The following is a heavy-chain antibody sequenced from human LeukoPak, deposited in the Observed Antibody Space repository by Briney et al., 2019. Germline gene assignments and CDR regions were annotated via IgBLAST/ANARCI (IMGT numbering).Heavy chain of an antibody. Sequence: GGSLRLSCAASGFTFSSYAMSWVHQAPGKGLEWVSAISGSGGSTYYADSVKGRFTISRDNSKNTLYLQMNSLRAEDTAVYYCAKDLQQLSAFDIWGQGTMVTVSS. J-gene: IGHJ3*02. V-gene: IGHV3-23*01. D-gene: IGHD6-13*01. CDR2: ISGSGGST. CDR1: GFTFSSYA. CDR3: AKDLQQLSAFDI.